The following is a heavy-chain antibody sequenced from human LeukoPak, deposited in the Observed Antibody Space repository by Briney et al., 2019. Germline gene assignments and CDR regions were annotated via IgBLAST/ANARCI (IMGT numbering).Heavy chain of an antibody. V-gene: IGHV1-69*05. CDR2: IIPIFGTA. Sequence: SVKVSCKASGGTFSSYAISWVRQAPGQGLEWMGGIIPIFGTANYAQKFQGRVTITTDESTSTAYMELSSLRSEDTAVYYCARDGYYDSSGSLNPRDYWGQRTLVTVSS. CDR1: GGTFSSYA. J-gene: IGHJ4*02. CDR3: ARDGYYDSSGSLNPRDY. D-gene: IGHD3-22*01.